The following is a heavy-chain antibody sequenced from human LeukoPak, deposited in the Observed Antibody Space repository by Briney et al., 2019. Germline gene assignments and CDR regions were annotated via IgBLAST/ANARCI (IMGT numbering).Heavy chain of an antibody. D-gene: IGHD2-2*02. J-gene: IGHJ5*02. CDR2: ISAYNGNT. CDR1: GYTFTSYG. Sequence: ASVKVSCKASGYTFTSYGVSWVRQAPGQGLEWMGWISAYNGNTNYAQKLQGRVTMTTDTSTSTAYMELRSLRSDDTAVYYCARGFRLSAIEDWFDPWGQGTLVTVSS. CDR3: ARGFRLSAIEDWFDP. V-gene: IGHV1-18*01.